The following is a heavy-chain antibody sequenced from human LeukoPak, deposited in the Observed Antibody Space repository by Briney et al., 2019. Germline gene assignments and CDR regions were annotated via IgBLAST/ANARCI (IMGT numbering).Heavy chain of an antibody. D-gene: IGHD2-2*01. V-gene: IGHV4-59*01. Sequence: SETLSLTCTVSGGSISSYYWSWIRQPPGKGLEWIGYIYYSGSTNYNPSLKSRVTISVDTSKNQFSLKLSSVTAADTAVYYCARAFVHCSSTSCYYPGFDYWGQGTLVTVSS. CDR3: ARAFVHCSSTSCYYPGFDY. CDR1: GGSISSYY. J-gene: IGHJ4*02. CDR2: IYYSGST.